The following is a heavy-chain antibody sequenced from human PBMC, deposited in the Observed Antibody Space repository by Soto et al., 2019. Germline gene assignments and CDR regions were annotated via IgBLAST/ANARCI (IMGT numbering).Heavy chain of an antibody. Sequence: QLQLQESGPGLVKPSETLSLTCTVSGGSISSSSYYWGWIRQPPGKGLEWIGSIYYSGSTYYNPSLKRRVTISVDTSKNQFSLKLSSVTAADTAVYYCARESSSGWTGEHWGQGTLVTVSS. CDR1: GGSISSSSYY. CDR2: IYYSGST. CDR3: ARESSSGWTGEH. D-gene: IGHD6-19*01. J-gene: IGHJ1*01. V-gene: IGHV4-39*02.